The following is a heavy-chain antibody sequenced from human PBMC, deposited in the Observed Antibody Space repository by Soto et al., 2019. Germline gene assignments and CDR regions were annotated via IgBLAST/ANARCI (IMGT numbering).Heavy chain of an antibody. CDR2: MNPNSGNT. J-gene: IGHJ4*02. CDR3: ARVIFPQTPFEMSDY. D-gene: IGHD3-10*01. CDR1: KYTKKSYN. Sequence: ATENVSCKTSKYTKKSYNTNWVRQANGQGLEWMGWMNPNSGNTGYAQKFQGRVTMTRNTSLSTAYMELSSLRSEDTAVYYCARVIFPQTPFEMSDYWGQETLVTVSS. V-gene: IGHV1-8*01.